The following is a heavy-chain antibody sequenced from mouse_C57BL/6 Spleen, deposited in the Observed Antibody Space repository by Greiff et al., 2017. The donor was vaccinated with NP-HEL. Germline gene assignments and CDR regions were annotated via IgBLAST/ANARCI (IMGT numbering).Heavy chain of an antibody. J-gene: IGHJ2*01. Sequence: QVQLQQSGAELAQPGASVKLSCKASGYTFTSYWMHWVKQRPGQGLEWIGYINPSSVYTKYNQKFKDKTTLTADKSSSTAYMQLSSLTDEDSAVYYCSRGLDYFDYWGQGTTLTVSS. V-gene: IGHV1-7*01. CDR1: GYTFTSYW. CDR2: INPSSVYT. CDR3: SRGLDYFDY.